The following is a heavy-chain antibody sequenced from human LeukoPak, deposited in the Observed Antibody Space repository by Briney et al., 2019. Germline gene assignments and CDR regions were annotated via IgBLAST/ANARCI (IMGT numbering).Heavy chain of an antibody. D-gene: IGHD2-2*01. CDR2: MNPNSGNT. CDR1: GYTFTSYD. Sequence: ASVKVSCKASGYTFTSYDINWVRQATGQGLEWMGWMNPNSGNTGYAQKFQGRVTMTRNTSISTAYMELSSLRSEDTAVYYCARSGEGYCSSCLIPWGQGTLVTVSS. CDR3: ARSGEGYCSSCLIP. J-gene: IGHJ5*02. V-gene: IGHV1-8*01.